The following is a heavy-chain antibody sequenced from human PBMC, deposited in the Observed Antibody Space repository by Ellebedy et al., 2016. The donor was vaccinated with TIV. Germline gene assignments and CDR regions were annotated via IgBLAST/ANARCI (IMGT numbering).Heavy chain of an antibody. Sequence: PGGSLRLSCAASGFSFSVYWMHWVRQAPGKGLVWVSRIDSDGSSTTYADSMKGRFTISRDNSKNTLYLQMNSLRAEDTAVYYCATNRDYKFGFWGQGTLVTVSS. D-gene: IGHD4-11*01. CDR1: GFSFSVYW. V-gene: IGHV3-74*01. CDR3: ATNRDYKFGF. CDR2: IDSDGSST. J-gene: IGHJ4*02.